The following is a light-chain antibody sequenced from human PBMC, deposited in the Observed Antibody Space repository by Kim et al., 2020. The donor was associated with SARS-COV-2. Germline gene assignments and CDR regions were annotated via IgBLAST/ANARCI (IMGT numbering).Light chain of an antibody. CDR3: NSRDSSDNHLV. J-gene: IGLJ2*01. Sequence: ALGQTVRITCQGDSLRSYYASWYQQKPGQAPVLVIYDKNNRPSGIPDRFSGSSSGNTASLTITGAQAEDEADYYCNSRDSSDNHLVFGGGTQLTVL. CDR2: DKN. V-gene: IGLV3-19*01. CDR1: SLRSYY.